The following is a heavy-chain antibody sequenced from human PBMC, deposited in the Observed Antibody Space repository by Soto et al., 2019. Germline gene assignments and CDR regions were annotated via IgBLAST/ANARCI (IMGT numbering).Heavy chain of an antibody. J-gene: IGHJ6*03. CDR1: GGSFSGYY. D-gene: IGHD5-18*01. CDR3: ARGQREGGYSSTYYYYYMNV. V-gene: IGHV4-34*01. Sequence: SETLSFTCAVYGGSFSGYYWSWIRQPPGKGLEWIGEINHSGSTNYNPSLKSRVTISVDTSKNQFSLRLSSVTAEDTAVYYCARGQREGGYSSTYYYYYMNVWGKGTTVTVSS. CDR2: INHSGST.